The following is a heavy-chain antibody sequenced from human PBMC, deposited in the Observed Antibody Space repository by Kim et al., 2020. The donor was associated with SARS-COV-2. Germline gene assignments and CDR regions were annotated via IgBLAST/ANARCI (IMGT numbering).Heavy chain of an antibody. Sequence: GGSLRLSCAASGFTFSSYGMHWVRQAPGKGLEWVAVIWYDGSNKYYADSVKGRFTISRDNSKNTLYLQMNSLRAEDTAVYYCARDQPPPPGELSNYYGMDVWGQGTTVTVSS. V-gene: IGHV3-33*01. J-gene: IGHJ6*02. CDR1: GFTFSSYG. D-gene: IGHD7-27*01. CDR2: IWYDGSNK. CDR3: ARDQPPPPGELSNYYGMDV.